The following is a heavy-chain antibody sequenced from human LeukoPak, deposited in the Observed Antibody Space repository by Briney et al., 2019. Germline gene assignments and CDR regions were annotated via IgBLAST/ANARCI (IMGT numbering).Heavy chain of an antibody. CDR1: GGSISTYF. J-gene: IGHJ4*02. CDR2: IYYSGST. Sequence: SETLSLTCAVSGGSISTYFWSWIRQPPGKGLEWIGYIYYSGSTNYNPSLKSRVTISVDTSKNQFSLKLSSVTAEDTAMYYCARQGGANSFDYWGQGILVTVSS. CDR3: ARQGGANSFDY. V-gene: IGHV4-59*08. D-gene: IGHD1-1*01.